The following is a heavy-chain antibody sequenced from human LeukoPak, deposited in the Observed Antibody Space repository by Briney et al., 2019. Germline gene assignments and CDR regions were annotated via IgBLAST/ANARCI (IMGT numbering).Heavy chain of an antibody. Sequence: GGSLRLSCAASGFTFSSYSMNWVRQAPGKGLEWVSSISSSSSYIYYADSVKGRFTISRDNAKNSLYLQMNSLRAEDTAVYYCARDRVETGRAYCGGDCYSDYYYMDVWGKGTTVTISS. CDR2: ISSSSSYI. CDR1: GFTFSSYS. J-gene: IGHJ6*03. D-gene: IGHD2-21*02. V-gene: IGHV3-21*01. CDR3: ARDRVETGRAYCGGDCYSDYYYMDV.